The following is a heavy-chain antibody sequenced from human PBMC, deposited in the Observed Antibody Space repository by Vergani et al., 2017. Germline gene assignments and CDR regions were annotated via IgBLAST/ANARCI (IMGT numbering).Heavy chain of an antibody. Sequence: QVQLVQSGAEVKKPGSSVKVSCKASGGTFSSYAISWVRQAPGQGLEWMGGIIPIFGTANDAQKFQGRVTITADESTSTAYMELSRLRSEDTAVYYFARGRSGIAAAGTPNSYYYYYMDVWGKGTTVTVSS. CDR2: IIPIFGTA. CDR1: GGTFSSYA. V-gene: IGHV1-69*01. CDR3: ARGRSGIAAAGTPNSYYYYYMDV. D-gene: IGHD6-13*01. J-gene: IGHJ6*03.